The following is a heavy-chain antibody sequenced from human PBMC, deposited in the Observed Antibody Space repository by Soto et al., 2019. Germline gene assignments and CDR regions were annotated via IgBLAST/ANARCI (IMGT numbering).Heavy chain of an antibody. Sequence: PGGSLILSCAASGFTVISYGMHWVRQAPGKGLEWVAVISRDGGTKYYADSVKGRFTISKDNSRNTLFLEMNSLRGDDMAVYYCTGEVASGDWGQGTLVTVSS. CDR1: GFTVISYG. D-gene: IGHD2-8*02. CDR3: TGEVASGD. J-gene: IGHJ4*02. V-gene: IGHV3-30*03. CDR2: ISRDGGTK.